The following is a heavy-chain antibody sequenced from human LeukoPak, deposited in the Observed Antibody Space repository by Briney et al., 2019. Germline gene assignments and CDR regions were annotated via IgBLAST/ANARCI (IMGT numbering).Heavy chain of an antibody. CDR1: KFTFSNYG. J-gene: IGHJ4*02. D-gene: IGHD1-26*01. V-gene: IGHV3-30*18. CDR3: AKDVGKWESLHFFDY. Sequence: GGSLRLSCTASKFTFSNYGMQWVRQAPGKGLEWVAVVSSDGGTKYYADSVKGRFIISRDNSRNTMYLQMDSLRGDDTAVYYCAKDVGKWESLHFFDYWGQGTLVTVSS. CDR2: VSSDGGTK.